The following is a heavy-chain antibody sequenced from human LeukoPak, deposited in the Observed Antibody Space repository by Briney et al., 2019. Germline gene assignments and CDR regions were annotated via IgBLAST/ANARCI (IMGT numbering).Heavy chain of an antibody. V-gene: IGHV3-30-3*01. D-gene: IGHD4-17*01. J-gene: IGHJ3*02. CDR3: ARGGTVTTSYAFDI. CDR2: ISYDGSNK. CDR1: GFTFSSYA. Sequence: SGGSLRLSCAASGFTFSSYAMHWVRQAPGKGLEWVAVISYDGSNKYYADSVKGRFTISRDNSKNTLYLQMNSLRAEDTAVYYCARGGTVTTSYAFDIWGQGTMVTVSS.